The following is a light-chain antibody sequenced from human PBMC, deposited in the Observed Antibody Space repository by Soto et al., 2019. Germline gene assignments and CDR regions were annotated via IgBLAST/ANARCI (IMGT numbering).Light chain of an antibody. V-gene: IGLV2-14*01. CDR1: SSDVGGHNY. CDR3: SSYTSSSPYV. J-gene: IGLJ1*01. CDR2: EVS. Sequence: QSALTQPASVSGSPGQSITISCTGTSSDVGGHNYVSWYQQHPGKAPKLMIYEVSNRPSGVSNRFSGSKSGNTASLTISGLQAEDEADYYCSSYTSSSPYVFGTAPKVTVL.